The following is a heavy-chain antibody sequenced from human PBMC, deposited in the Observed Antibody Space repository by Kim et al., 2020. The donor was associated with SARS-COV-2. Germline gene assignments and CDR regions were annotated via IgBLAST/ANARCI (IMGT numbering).Heavy chain of an antibody. CDR2: IDPSDSYT. V-gene: IGHV5-10-1*01. CDR3: ATYQSGAFDN. J-gene: IGHJ4*02. CDR1: GYSFTSYW. Sequence: GESLKISCKGSGYSFTSYWITWVRQMPGKGLEWMGRIDPSDSYTNYSPSFQGHVTISTDKSISTAYLQWSSLNASDTAMYYCATYQSGAFDNWSQGTLVTVSS. D-gene: IGHD1-26*01.